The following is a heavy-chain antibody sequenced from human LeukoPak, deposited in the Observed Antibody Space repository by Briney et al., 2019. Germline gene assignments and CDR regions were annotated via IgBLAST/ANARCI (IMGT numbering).Heavy chain of an antibody. CDR3: AKDGERSLEWSPPLGY. Sequence: GGSLRLPCAASGFTISSYAMSWVRQAPGKGLEWVSAMSGSAGSTHYADSVKGRITISRDNSKNMLYLEMNSLRAEDTAVYYCAKDGERSLEWSPPLGYWGQGTLVTVSS. CDR2: MSGSAGST. V-gene: IGHV3-23*01. D-gene: IGHD3-3*01. CDR1: GFTISSYA. J-gene: IGHJ4*02.